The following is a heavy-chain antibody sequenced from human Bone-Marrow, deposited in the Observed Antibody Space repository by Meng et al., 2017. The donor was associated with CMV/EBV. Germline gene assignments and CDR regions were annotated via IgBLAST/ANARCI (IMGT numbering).Heavy chain of an antibody. J-gene: IGHJ3*02. CDR3: ARGRYCSSTSCFRYAFDI. Sequence: GSLRLSCTVSGGSISSSSYYWGWIRQPPGKGLEWIGEINHSGSTNYNPSLKSRVTISVDTSKNQFSLKLSSVTAADTAVYYCARGRYCSSTSCFRYAFDIWGQGTMVTVSS. CDR2: INHSGST. CDR1: GGSISSSSYY. D-gene: IGHD2-2*01. V-gene: IGHV4-39*07.